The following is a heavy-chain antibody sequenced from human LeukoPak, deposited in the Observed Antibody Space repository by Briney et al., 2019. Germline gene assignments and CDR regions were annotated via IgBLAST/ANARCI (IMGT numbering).Heavy chain of an antibody. CDR2: IYTSGST. V-gene: IGHV4-38-2*02. Sequence: SETLSLTCTVSGYSISSGYYWGWIRQPPGKGLEWIGRIYTSGSTNYNPSLKSRVTISVDTSKNQFSLKLSSVTAADTAVYYCARPTVTSYNWFDPWGQGTLVTVSS. J-gene: IGHJ5*02. CDR1: GYSISSGYY. D-gene: IGHD4-17*01. CDR3: ARPTVTSYNWFDP.